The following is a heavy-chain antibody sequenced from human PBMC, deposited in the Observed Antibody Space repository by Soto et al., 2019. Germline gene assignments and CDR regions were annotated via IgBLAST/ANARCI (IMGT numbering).Heavy chain of an antibody. D-gene: IGHD3-10*01. CDR1: GFPVINFA. J-gene: IGHJ4*02. V-gene: IGHV3-23*01. CDR3: AKWGASGTYFQFDY. Sequence: GGSLRLACAACGFPVINFAMSWVRQSPGKGLEWVSAISGTGSRTWYADSVRGRFTVSRDNSKNTLYLQMNSLRDEDTAVYYCAKWGASGTYFQFDYWGPGTLITVSS. CDR2: ISGTGSRT.